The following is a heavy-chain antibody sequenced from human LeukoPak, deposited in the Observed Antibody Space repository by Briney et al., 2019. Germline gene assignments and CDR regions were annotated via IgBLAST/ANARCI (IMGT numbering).Heavy chain of an antibody. CDR3: ARENLAAAGTRGGYYYYYYMDV. D-gene: IGHD6-13*01. V-gene: IGHV4-4*07. CDR2: IYTSGST. J-gene: IGHJ6*03. Sequence: PSETLSLTCTVSGGSISSYYWSWIRQPAGKGLEWIGRIYTSGSTNYNPSLKSRVPMSVDTSKNQFSLKLSSVTAADTAVYYCARENLAAAGTRGGYYYYYYMDVWGKGTTVTVSS. CDR1: GGSISSYY.